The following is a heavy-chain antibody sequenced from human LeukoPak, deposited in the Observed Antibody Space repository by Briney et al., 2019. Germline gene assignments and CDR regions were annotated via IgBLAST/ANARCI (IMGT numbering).Heavy chain of an antibody. Sequence: SGGSLRLSCAASGFTFRSYGMHWVRQAPGKGLEWVAVISYDGSNKYYADSVKGRFTIFRDNSRTTLYLQMNSLREEDTAVYFCAKVDVDYDFWSGSYVYYGMDVWGQGTTVTVSS. CDR1: GFTFRSYG. J-gene: IGHJ6*02. V-gene: IGHV3-30*18. D-gene: IGHD3-3*01. CDR3: AKVDVDYDFWSGSYVYYGMDV. CDR2: ISYDGSNK.